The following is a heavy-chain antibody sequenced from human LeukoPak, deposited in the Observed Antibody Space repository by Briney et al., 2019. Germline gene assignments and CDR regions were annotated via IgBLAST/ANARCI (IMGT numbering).Heavy chain of an antibody. V-gene: IGHV1-8*01. Sequence: PWASVKVSCTASGYTFTSYDINWVRQATGQGLEWMGWMNPNSGNTGYAQKFQGRVTMTRNTSISTAYMELSSLRSGDTAVYYCARVPMVRTQRTGTLDPWGQGTLVTVSS. CDR2: MNPNSGNT. D-gene: IGHD3-10*01. CDR3: ARVPMVRTQRTGTLDP. CDR1: GYTFTSYD. J-gene: IGHJ5*02.